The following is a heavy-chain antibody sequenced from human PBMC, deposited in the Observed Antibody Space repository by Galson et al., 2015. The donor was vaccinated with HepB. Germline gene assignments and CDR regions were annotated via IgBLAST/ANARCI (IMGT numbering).Heavy chain of an antibody. CDR3: AKAPFHSAYRDFYFEN. Sequence: SLRLSCAASGSVFRGYAMTWVRQAPGKGLQWVSTISGSGDTTYYADAVKGRFTISRDNARNTLYVQMSSLRAEDTAMYYCAKAPFHSAYRDFYFENWGLGTRVTVSS. V-gene: IGHV3-23*01. CDR2: ISGSGDTT. J-gene: IGHJ4*02. CDR1: GSVFRGYA. D-gene: IGHD2-21*02.